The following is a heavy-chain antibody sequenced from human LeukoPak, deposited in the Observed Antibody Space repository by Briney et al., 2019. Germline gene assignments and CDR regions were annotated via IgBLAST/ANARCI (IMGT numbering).Heavy chain of an antibody. CDR1: GGSISSYY. CDR2: IYYSGST. CDR3: ARQWVVVVSPYFDY. Sequence: PSETLPLTCTVSGGSISSYYWSWIRQPPGKGLEWIGSIYYSGSTYYNPSLKSRVTISVDTSKNQFSLKLSSVTAADTAVYYCARQWVVVVSPYFDYWGQGTLVTVSS. D-gene: IGHD3-22*01. V-gene: IGHV4-59*05. J-gene: IGHJ4*02.